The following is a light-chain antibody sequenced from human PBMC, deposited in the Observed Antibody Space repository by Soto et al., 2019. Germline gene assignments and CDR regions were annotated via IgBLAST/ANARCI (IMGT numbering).Light chain of an antibody. Sequence: EIVLTQSPATLSLSPGERATLSCRASQSISLSLAWYQHKPGQAPRLLIYDASKRATGIPARFSGSGSGTLFTLTISSLQPEDVATYYCQKYYSVPFTFGPGTKVEIK. CDR2: DAS. V-gene: IGKV3-11*01. J-gene: IGKJ3*01. CDR3: QKYYSVPFT. CDR1: QSISLS.